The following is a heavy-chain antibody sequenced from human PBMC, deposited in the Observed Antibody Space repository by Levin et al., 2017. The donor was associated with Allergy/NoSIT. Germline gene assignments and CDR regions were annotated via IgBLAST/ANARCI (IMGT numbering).Heavy chain of an antibody. Sequence: GGSLRLSCAASGFTFTSYGVHWVRQAPGKGLEWVALIYYDGSKKYYANSVKGRFTISRDNSKSTLYLQMNSLRAEDTAVYYCARGTDWSTYYFDYWGQGTLVAVSS. V-gene: IGHV3-33*01. J-gene: IGHJ4*02. D-gene: IGHD3-9*01. CDR1: GFTFTSYG. CDR3: ARGTDWSTYYFDY. CDR2: IYYDGSKK.